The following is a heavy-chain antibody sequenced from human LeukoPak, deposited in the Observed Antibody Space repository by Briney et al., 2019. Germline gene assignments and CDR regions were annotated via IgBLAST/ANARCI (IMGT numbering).Heavy chain of an antibody. V-gene: IGHV3-74*01. CDR3: AREVYSSHYYFDY. J-gene: IGHJ4*02. CDR2: MNNNGDRI. Sequence: PGGSLRLSCTASGFTFSGYWMHWVRQPPGKGPVWVSRMNNNGDRITYADSVKGRFTISRDNAKNTLYLQMSSLRAEDTAVYYCAREVYSSHYYFDYWGQGTLVTVSS. D-gene: IGHD6-19*01. CDR1: GFTFSGYW.